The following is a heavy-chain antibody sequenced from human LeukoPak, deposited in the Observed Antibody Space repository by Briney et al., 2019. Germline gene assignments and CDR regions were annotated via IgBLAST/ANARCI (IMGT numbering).Heavy chain of an antibody. CDR3: ARDVRLWFRELLSWFDP. V-gene: IGHV1-69*04. CDR2: IIPILGIA. Sequence: GASVKVSYKASGGTFSSCAISWVRQATGQGLEWMGRIIPILGIANYAQKFQGRVTITADKSTSTAYMELSSLGSEDTAVYYCARDVRLWFRELLSWFDPWGQGTLVPVSS. CDR1: GGTFSSCA. J-gene: IGHJ5*02. D-gene: IGHD3-10*01.